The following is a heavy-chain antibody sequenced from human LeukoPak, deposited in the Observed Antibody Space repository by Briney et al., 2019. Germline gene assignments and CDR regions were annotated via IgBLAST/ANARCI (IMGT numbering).Heavy chain of an antibody. J-gene: IGHJ4*02. V-gene: IGHV1-46*01. CDR3: ARDQEGFDY. CDR1: GYTFTSYY. CDR2: INPRDGST. Sequence: ASVKVSCKASGYTFTSYYMHWVRQAPGQGLEWMGIINPRDGSTSYAQEFQGRVTVTRDTSTSTVHMELSGLRSEDTAVYYCARDQEGFDYWGQGTLVTVSS.